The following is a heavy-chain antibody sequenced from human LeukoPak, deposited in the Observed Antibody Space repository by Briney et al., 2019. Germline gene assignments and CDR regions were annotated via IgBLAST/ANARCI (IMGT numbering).Heavy chain of an antibody. CDR1: GYTFTGYY. J-gene: IGHJ6*03. D-gene: IGHD3-10*01. Sequence: ASVKVSCKASGYTFTGYYIHWARQAPGQGLEWMGWIKPNSGGTNYAQNFQGRVTMTRDTSINTAYMELSRLRSDDTAVYYCARDLMVRGPMDVWGKGTTITVSS. CDR3: ARDLMVRGPMDV. CDR2: IKPNSGGT. V-gene: IGHV1-2*02.